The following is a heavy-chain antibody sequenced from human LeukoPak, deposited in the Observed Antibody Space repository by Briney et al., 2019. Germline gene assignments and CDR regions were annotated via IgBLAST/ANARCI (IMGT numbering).Heavy chain of an antibody. CDR1: GFTFSTYA. V-gene: IGHV3-23*01. Sequence: GRSLTLSCAASGFTFSTYAMSWVRQAPGKGLEWVSLIGGSDGRTRYADSVKGRFTISRDNSKNTLYLEMNSLRAEDTAVYYCAKDSSSYDWGYMDVWGKGTTVTISS. D-gene: IGHD3-22*01. CDR2: IGGSDGRT. CDR3: AKDSSSYDWGYMDV. J-gene: IGHJ6*03.